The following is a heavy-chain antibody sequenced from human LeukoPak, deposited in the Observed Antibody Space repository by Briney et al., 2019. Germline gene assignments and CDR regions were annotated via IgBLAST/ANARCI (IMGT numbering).Heavy chain of an antibody. J-gene: IGHJ4*02. CDR3: ARGVGAHYYFDY. Sequence: EASVKVSCKASGGTFSSYAISWVRQAPGQGLEWMGRIIPILGIANYAQKFQGRVTITADKSTSTAYMELSSLRSEDTAVYYCARGVGAHYYFDYWGQGTLVTVSS. CDR1: GGTFSSYA. CDR2: IIPILGIA. D-gene: IGHD1-26*01. V-gene: IGHV1-69*04.